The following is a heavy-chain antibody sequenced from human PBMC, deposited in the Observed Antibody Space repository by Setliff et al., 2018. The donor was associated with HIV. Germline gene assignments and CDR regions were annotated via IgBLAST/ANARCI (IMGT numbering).Heavy chain of an antibody. Sequence: GSLRLSCAASGFTFTTYAMHWVRQAPGKGLEWVSSISSSSYYIYYADSVKGRFTISTDNSKNTLYLQMNSLRAEDTAVYYCAKPLTQWGVSPYHYAVDVWGQGTTVTVS. CDR2: ISSSSYYI. D-gene: IGHD1-26*01. CDR3: AKPLTQWGVSPYHYAVDV. CDR1: GFTFTTYA. V-gene: IGHV3-21*04. J-gene: IGHJ6*02.